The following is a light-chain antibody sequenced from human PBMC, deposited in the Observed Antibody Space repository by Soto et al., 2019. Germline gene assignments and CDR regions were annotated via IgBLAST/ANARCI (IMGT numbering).Light chain of an antibody. CDR2: DVS. CDR1: SSDVGAYDY. CDR3: SSFVGPYTYV. V-gene: IGLV2-11*01. J-gene: IGLJ1*01. Sequence: QSVLTQPASVSGSPGQSITISCTGTSSDVGAYDYVSWYQHHPGKAPKVTVYDVSKRPSGVPDRFSGSKSGNTASLTISGLQPEDEADYYCSSFVGPYTYVFGTGTKVTVL.